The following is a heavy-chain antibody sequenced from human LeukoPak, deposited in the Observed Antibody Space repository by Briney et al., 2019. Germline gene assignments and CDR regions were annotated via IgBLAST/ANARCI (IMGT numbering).Heavy chain of an antibody. J-gene: IGHJ4*02. CDR1: GFTFSSYA. D-gene: IGHD2-2*01. CDR2: ISGSGGST. CDR3: AKQKPVVVPAAMTFDY. V-gene: IGHV3-23*01. Sequence: GGSLRLSCAASGFTFSSYAMSWVRQAPGKGLEWVSAISGSGGSTYYADSVKGRFTISRDNSKNTLYLQMNSLRAEDTAVYYCAKQKPVVVPAAMTFDYWGQGTLVTVSS.